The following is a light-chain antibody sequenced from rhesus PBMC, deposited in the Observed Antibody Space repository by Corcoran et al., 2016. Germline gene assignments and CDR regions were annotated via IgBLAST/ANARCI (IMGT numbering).Light chain of an antibody. J-gene: IGKJ1*01. CDR2: ESS. Sequence: DIQMTQSPSSLSASVGDRVTISCRASQGITDDLAWYQLTPGETLKLLIYESSTLQSGIPSRFSGNGSGTDFTLTISSLQPEDFATYYCQHNYNTPWTFGQGTKVEIK. CDR1: QGITDD. V-gene: IGKV1-25*01. CDR3: QHNYNTPWT.